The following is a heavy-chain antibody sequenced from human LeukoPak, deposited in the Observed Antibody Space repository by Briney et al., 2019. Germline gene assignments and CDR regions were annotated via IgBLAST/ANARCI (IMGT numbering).Heavy chain of an antibody. V-gene: IGHV4-59*01. J-gene: IGHJ4*02. Sequence: SETLSLTCNVSGGSMSVYYWNWIRQPPGKGLEWIGYIYPSGSTNYNPSLKSRVTISVDTSKNQFSLKLNSVTAADTAVYYCARGTTVRGLDYWGQGSLVTVSS. CDR2: IYPSGST. CDR3: ARGTTVRGLDY. CDR1: GGSMSVYY. D-gene: IGHD4-11*01.